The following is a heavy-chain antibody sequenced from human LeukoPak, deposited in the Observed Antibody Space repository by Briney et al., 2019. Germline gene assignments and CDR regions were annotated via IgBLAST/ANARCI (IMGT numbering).Heavy chain of an antibody. CDR1: GFTFSSYS. Sequence: GGSLRLSCAASGFTFSSYSMTRVRQAPGKGLEWVSSISSSSSYIYYADSVKGRFTISRDNAKNSLYLQMNSLRAEDTAVYYCARAYYDFWSDYYPHDAFDIWGQGTMVTVSS. CDR2: ISSSSSYI. CDR3: ARAYYDFWSDYYPHDAFDI. J-gene: IGHJ3*02. D-gene: IGHD3-3*01. V-gene: IGHV3-21*01.